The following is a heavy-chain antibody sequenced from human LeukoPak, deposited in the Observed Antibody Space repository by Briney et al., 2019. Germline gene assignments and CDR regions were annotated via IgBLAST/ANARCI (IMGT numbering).Heavy chain of an antibody. D-gene: IGHD2-2*01. Sequence: GASVKVSCKSSGYTFTNYAMNWVRQAPGQGLVWMGCINTNTGNPTYAQDFTGRFVFSLDTSVSTAYLQISSLKADDTAVYYCARDPMGYCSSTSCYPSAFDIWGQGTMVTVSS. CDR2: INTNTGNP. V-gene: IGHV7-4-1*02. J-gene: IGHJ3*02. CDR1: GYTFTNYA. CDR3: ARDPMGYCSSTSCYPSAFDI.